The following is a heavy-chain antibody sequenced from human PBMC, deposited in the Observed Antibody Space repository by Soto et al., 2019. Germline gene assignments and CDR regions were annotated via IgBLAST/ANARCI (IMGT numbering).Heavy chain of an antibody. J-gene: IGHJ6*02. D-gene: IGHD2-2*02. Sequence: GASVKVSCKASGYTFTSYDINWVRQATGQGLEWMGWMNPNSGNTGYAQKFQGRVTMTRNTSISTAYMELSSLRSEDTAVYYCARGLCSSTRCYMGGLYYYGMDVWGQGTTVTVSS. CDR3: ARGLCSSTRCYMGGLYYYGMDV. CDR2: MNPNSGNT. CDR1: GYTFTSYD. V-gene: IGHV1-8*01.